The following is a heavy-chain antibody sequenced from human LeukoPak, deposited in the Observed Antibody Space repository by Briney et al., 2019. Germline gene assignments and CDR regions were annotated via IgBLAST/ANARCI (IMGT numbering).Heavy chain of an antibody. V-gene: IGHV3-48*03. CDR3: VRNIYDSSGYYFDH. CDR1: GFTFSSYE. J-gene: IGHJ4*02. D-gene: IGHD3-22*01. CDR2: ITDDGETT. Sequence: GGSLRLSCVASGFTFSSYEMSWIRQAPGKGLEWISYITDDGETTYYGDSVRGRFVISRDNAKNSLYLQLNSPGVQDTAVYYCVRNIYDSSGYYFDHWGQGTLVTVSS.